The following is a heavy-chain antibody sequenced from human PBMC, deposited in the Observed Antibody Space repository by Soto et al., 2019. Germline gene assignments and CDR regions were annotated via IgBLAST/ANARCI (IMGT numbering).Heavy chain of an antibody. D-gene: IGHD2-2*01. CDR1: GFTFSSYA. Sequence: GGSLRLSCAASGFTFSSYAMSWVRQAPGKGLEWVSAISGSGSTYYADSVRGRFTISRDNSKNTLYLQMNSLRAEDTALYYCAKLGSTYNYYYSYMDLWGKGTTVTVSS. V-gene: IGHV3-23*01. CDR3: AKLGSTYNYYYSYMDL. CDR2: ISGSGST. J-gene: IGHJ6*03.